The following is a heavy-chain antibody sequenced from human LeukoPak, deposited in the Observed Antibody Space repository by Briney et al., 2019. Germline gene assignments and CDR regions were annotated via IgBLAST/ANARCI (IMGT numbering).Heavy chain of an antibody. J-gene: IGHJ4*02. CDR3: ARASLMVRGVIFDY. Sequence: ASVKVSCKASGYTFTSYAMHWVRQAPGQRLEWMGWINAGNGNTKYSQKFQGRVTITRDTSASTAYMELSSLRSVDTAVYYCARASLMVRGVIFDYWGQGTLVTVSS. V-gene: IGHV1-3*01. CDR2: INAGNGNT. D-gene: IGHD3-10*01. CDR1: GYTFTSYA.